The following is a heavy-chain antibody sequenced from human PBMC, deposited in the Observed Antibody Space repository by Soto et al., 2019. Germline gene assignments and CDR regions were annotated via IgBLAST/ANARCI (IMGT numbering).Heavy chain of an antibody. Sequence: QVQLVQSGAEVKKPGSSVKVSCKASGGTFSSYTISWVRQAPGQGLEWMGRIIPILGIANYAQKFQGRVTSTADKSTSTAYMELSSLRSEDTAVYYCANSYCSGGSCYPYYYYGMDVWGQGTTVTVSS. D-gene: IGHD2-15*01. CDR1: GGTFSSYT. CDR3: ANSYCSGGSCYPYYYYGMDV. J-gene: IGHJ6*02. CDR2: IIPILGIA. V-gene: IGHV1-69*02.